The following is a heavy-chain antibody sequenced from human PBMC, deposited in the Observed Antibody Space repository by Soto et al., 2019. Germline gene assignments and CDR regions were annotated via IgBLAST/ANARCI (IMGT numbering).Heavy chain of an antibody. V-gene: IGHV3-30-3*01. CDR2: ISYDGSNK. J-gene: IGHJ6*02. CDR1: GFTFSSYA. CDR3: ARATNRTDNYYYGMDV. Sequence: GSPTLSCAASGFTFSSYAKHWVRQAPGKGLEWVAVISYDGSNKYYADSVKGRFTISRVNSKNTLYLQMNSLRAEDTAVYYCARATNRTDNYYYGMDVCGQRTTVTVSS.